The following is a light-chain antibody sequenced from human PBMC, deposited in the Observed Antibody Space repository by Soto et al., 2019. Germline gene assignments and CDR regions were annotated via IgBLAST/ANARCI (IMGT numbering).Light chain of an antibody. CDR2: KAS. J-gene: IGKJ5*01. CDR1: QSISSW. CDR3: LQHNSYPAIT. V-gene: IGKV1-5*03. Sequence: DIQMTQSPSTLSASVGDRVTITCRASQSISSWLAWYQQKPGKAPKLLIYKASSLERGVPSRFSGSGSGAEFTLTISSLQPEDFATYYCLQHNSYPAITFGQGTRLEIK.